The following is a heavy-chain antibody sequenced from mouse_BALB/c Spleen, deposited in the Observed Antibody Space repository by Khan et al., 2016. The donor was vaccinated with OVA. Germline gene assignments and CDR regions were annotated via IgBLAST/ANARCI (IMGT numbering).Heavy chain of an antibody. D-gene: IGHD4-1*01. J-gene: IGHJ4*01. CDR2: ISYSGST. V-gene: IGHV3-2*02. CDR1: GYSITSDYA. CDR3: ASEQGRYYALDY. Sequence: EVQLQESGPGLVKPSQSLSLTCTVTGYSITSDYAWNWIRQFPGNKLEWMGYISYSGSTTYNPSLKSRISITRDTSKDQFFLQLKSVTSEDTATYYCASEQGRYYALDYWGQGTSVTVSS.